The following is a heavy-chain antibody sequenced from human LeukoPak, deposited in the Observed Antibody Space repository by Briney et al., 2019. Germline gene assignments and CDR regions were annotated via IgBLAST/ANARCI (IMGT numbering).Heavy chain of an antibody. CDR1: GFTFTSYS. V-gene: IGHV3-21*01. CDR2: ISGGSRHI. J-gene: IGHJ4*02. CDR3: AKVLRGEFSCLDY. D-gene: IGHD3-16*02. Sequence: GRSLRLSCAASGFTFTSYSMDWVRHTPGNGLEWVSSISGGSRHIYYADSVKGRFTISRDNAKSSLYLQMDSLRAEDTAVCYCAKVLRGEFSCLDYWGQGTLVTVSS.